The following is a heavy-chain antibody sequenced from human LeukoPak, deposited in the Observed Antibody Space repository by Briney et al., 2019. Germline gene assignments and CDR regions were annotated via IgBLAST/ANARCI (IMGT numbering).Heavy chain of an antibody. Sequence: ASVKVSCKASGYTFTGYYMHWVRQAPGQGLEWMGWINPNSGGTNYAQKFQGRVTMTRGTSISTAYMELSRLRSDDTAVYYCARMREGVYYQNYYFDYWGQGTLVTVSS. J-gene: IGHJ4*02. CDR1: GYTFTGYY. CDR2: INPNSGGT. CDR3: ARMREGVYYQNYYFDY. V-gene: IGHV1-2*02. D-gene: IGHD3-22*01.